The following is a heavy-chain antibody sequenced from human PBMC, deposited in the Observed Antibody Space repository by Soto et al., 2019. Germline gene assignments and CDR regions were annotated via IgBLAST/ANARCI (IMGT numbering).Heavy chain of an antibody. CDR2: IKQDGSEK. CDR1: GFTFSSYW. Sequence: GGSLILSCAASGFTFSSYWMSWVRQAPGKGLEWVANIKQDGSEKYYVDSVKGRFTISRDNAKNSLYLQMNSLRAEDTAVYYCAGEDYDFWSGYSNWFDPWGQGTLVTVSS. D-gene: IGHD3-3*01. V-gene: IGHV3-7*01. CDR3: AGEDYDFWSGYSNWFDP. J-gene: IGHJ5*02.